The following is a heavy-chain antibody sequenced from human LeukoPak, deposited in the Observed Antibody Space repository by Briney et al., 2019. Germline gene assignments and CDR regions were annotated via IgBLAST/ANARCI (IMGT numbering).Heavy chain of an antibody. CDR1: GFTFSSYA. D-gene: IGHD3-22*01. J-gene: IGHJ4*02. V-gene: IGHV3-23*01. CDR2: ISGSGGST. CDR3: AKEGYYYDSSGYRPADY. Sequence: GGSLRLSCAASGFTFSSYAMSWVRQAPGKGLEWVSAISGSGGSTYYADSVKGRFTISRDDSKNTLYLQMNSLRAEDTAVYYCAKEGYYYDSSGYRPADYWGQGTLVTVSS.